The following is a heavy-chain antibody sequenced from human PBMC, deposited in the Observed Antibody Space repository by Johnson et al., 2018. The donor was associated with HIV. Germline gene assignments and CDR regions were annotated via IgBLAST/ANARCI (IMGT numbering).Heavy chain of an antibody. D-gene: IGHD2-8*01. V-gene: IGHV3-11*04. CDR1: GFTFSDYY. CDR2: ITGSGTVV. CDR3: ARGCASDAFDI. Sequence: QVQLVESGGGLVKPGGSLRLSCAASGFTFSDYYMSWIRQAPGKGLEWVSYITGSGTVVYYADSVKGRFTISRDNAKNSLYLQMNSLRAEDTAVYYCARGCASDAFDIWGQGTMVTVSS. J-gene: IGHJ3*02.